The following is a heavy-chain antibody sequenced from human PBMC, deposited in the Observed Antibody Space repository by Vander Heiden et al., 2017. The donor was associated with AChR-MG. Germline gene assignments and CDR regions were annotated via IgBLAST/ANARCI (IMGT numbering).Heavy chain of an antibody. CDR1: GFTVRSNQ. V-gene: IGHV3-53*02. Sequence: EVQLVETGGGLIQPGGSLRRSGAASGFTVRSNQLRWVRQAPGKGLEWVSVIYSGGSTYYADSVKGRFTISRDNSKNTLYLQMNSLRAEDTAVYYCARVKSERWLQNIDYYYYYGMDVWGQGTTVTVSS. CDR2: IYSGGST. CDR3: ARVKSERWLQNIDYYYYYGMDV. J-gene: IGHJ6*02. D-gene: IGHD5-12*01.